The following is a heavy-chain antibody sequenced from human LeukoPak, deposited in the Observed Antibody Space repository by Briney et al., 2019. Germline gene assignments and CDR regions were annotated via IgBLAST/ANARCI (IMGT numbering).Heavy chain of an antibody. CDR1: GGSICSYY. Sequence: PSETLSLTCTVSGGSICSYYWSWLRQPPGKGLEWIGYIYYSGSTNYNPSLKSRVTISVDTSKNQFSLKLSSVTAADTAVYYCARHAGYCDIANDAFDIWGQGTMVTVSS. J-gene: IGHJ3*02. D-gene: IGHD3-9*01. CDR2: IYYSGST. V-gene: IGHV4-59*08. CDR3: ARHAGYCDIANDAFDI.